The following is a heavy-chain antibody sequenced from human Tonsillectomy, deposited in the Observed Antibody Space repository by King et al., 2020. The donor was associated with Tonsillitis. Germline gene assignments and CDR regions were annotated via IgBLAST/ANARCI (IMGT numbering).Heavy chain of an antibody. J-gene: IGHJ3*02. CDR2: INHSGST. CDR1: GGSFSGYY. D-gene: IGHD3-10*01. CDR3: AIFGAFDI. Sequence: VQLQQWGAGLLKPSETLSLTCAVYGGSFSGYYWSWIRQPPGKGLEWIGEINHSGSTNYKPSLKSRVTISVDTSKNQFSLKLSSVTAADTAVYYCAIFGAFDIWGQGTMVTVSS. V-gene: IGHV4-34*01.